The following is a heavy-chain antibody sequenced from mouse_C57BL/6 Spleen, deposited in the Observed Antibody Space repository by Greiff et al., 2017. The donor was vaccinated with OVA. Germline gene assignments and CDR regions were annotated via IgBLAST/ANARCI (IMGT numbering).Heavy chain of an antibody. CDR1: GYTFTSYW. Sequence: QVQLQQPGAELVMPGASVKLSCKASGYTFTSYWMHWVKQRPGQGLEWIGEIDPSDSYTNYNQKFKGKSTLTVDKSSSTAYMQLSSLTSEDSAVYYCARYKYLWYFDVWGTGTTVTVSS. V-gene: IGHV1-69*01. CDR3: ARYKYLWYFDV. CDR2: IDPSDSYT. J-gene: IGHJ1*03. D-gene: IGHD2-10*02.